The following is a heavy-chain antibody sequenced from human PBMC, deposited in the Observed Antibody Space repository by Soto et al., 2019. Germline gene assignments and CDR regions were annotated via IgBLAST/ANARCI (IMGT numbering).Heavy chain of an antibody. D-gene: IGHD5-12*01. J-gene: IGHJ3*02. CDR2: ISSSSSST. CDR3: TIELYSGYDFDAFDI. V-gene: IGHV3-48*01. CDR1: GFTFSSYS. Sequence: GGSLRLSCAASGFTFSSYSMNWVRQAPGKGLEWVSYISSSSSSTYYADSVKGRFTISRDNAKNSLYLQMNSLRAEDTAVYYYTIELYSGYDFDAFDIWDQGTIVTVSS.